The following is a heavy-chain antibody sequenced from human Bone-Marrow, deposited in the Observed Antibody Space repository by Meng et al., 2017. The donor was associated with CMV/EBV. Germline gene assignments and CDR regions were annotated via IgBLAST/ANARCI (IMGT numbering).Heavy chain of an antibody. CDR3: ARDNYVAPYYGMDV. D-gene: IGHD4-11*01. CDR1: GFSFSTYG. V-gene: IGHV3-21*04. CDR2: ISSSSSYI. Sequence: GESLKISCAASGFSFSTYGMNWVRQAPGKGLELVSCISSSSSYIYNADSVKGRFTISRDNAKNSLYLQMNSLRAEDTAVYYCARDNYVAPYYGMDVWGQGTTVTVSS. J-gene: IGHJ6*02.